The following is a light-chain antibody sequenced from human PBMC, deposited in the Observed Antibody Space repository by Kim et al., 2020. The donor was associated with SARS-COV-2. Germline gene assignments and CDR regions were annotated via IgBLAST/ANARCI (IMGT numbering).Light chain of an antibody. CDR3: NSRDSSGNHPV. J-gene: IGLJ2*01. Sequence: MGQTVRITGQGDSLRSDYASWYQQKPGQAPVLVIYGKNNRPSGIPDRFSGSSSGNTASLTITGAQAEDEADYYCNSRDSSGNHPVFGGGTKLTVL. CDR1: SLRSDY. V-gene: IGLV3-19*01. CDR2: GKN.